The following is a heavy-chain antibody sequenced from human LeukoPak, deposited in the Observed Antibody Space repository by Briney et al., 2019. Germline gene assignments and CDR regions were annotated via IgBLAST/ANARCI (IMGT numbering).Heavy chain of an antibody. D-gene: IGHD3-3*01. CDR3: AKWSGNRPLYYFDY. CDR2: ISGSGGST. CDR1: GFTFSSYA. V-gene: IGHV3-23*01. Sequence: PGGSLRLSCAASGFTFSSYAMSWVRQAPGKGLEWVSTISGSGGSTYYADSVKGRFTISRDNSKNTVYLQMNSLRADDTAVYYCAKWSGNRPLYYFDYWGQGTLVTVSS. J-gene: IGHJ4*02.